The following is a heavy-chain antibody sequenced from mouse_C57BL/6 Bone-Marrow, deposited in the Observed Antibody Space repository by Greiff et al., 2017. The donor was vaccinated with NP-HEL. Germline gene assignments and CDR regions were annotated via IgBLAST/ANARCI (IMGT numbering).Heavy chain of an antibody. V-gene: IGHV1-78*01. CDR3: ARTAAKGTTLDY. CDR1: GYTFTSYC. D-gene: IGHD2-14*01. J-gene: IGHJ2*01. CDR2: IYPKSGST. Sequence: QVQLQQPDAELVKPGASVKISCKVSGYTFTSYCMHWMKQRPEQGLEWIGFIYPKSGSTNYNEKFKSKATLTADKSSSTAYMQLNSLTSEDSAVYYCARTAAKGTTLDYWGQGTTLTVSS.